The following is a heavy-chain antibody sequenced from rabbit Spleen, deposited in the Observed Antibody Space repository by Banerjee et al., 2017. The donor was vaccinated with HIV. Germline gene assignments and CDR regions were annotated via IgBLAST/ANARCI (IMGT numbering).Heavy chain of an antibody. Sequence: QSLEESGGGLVKPGASLTLTCKASGFSFSSSYWICWARQAPGKGLEWIACIDADSSGSTYYASWAKGRFTISKTSSTTVTLQMTSLTAADTATYFCARDSAGREDFNLWGPGTLVTVS. CDR3: ARDSAGREDFNL. CDR1: GFSFSSSYW. J-gene: IGHJ4*01. V-gene: IGHV1S40*01. CDR2: IDADSSGST. D-gene: IGHD4-2*01.